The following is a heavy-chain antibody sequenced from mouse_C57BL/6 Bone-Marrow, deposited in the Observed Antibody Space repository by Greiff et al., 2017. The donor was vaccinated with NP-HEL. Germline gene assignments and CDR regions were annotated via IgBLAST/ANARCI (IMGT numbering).Heavy chain of an antibody. D-gene: IGHD2-1*01. CDR2: IYPGDGDT. Sequence: QVQLQQSGPELVKPGASVKISCKASGYAFSSSWMNWVKQRPGKGLEWIGRIYPGDGDTNYNGKSKGKATLTADKSSSTAYMQLSSLTSEDSAVYFCARDYGNSPWFAYWGQGTLVTVSA. CDR3: ARDYGNSPWFAY. CDR1: GYAFSSSW. J-gene: IGHJ3*01. V-gene: IGHV1-82*01.